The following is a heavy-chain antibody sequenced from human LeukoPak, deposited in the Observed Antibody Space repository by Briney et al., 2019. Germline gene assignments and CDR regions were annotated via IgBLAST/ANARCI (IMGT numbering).Heavy chain of an antibody. D-gene: IGHD5-18*01. CDR2: ISYDGSNK. CDR3: ARVRDTAMVMDAFDI. CDR1: GFTFSSYA. Sequence: GGSLRLSCAASGFTFSSYAMHWVRQAPGKGLEWVAVISYDGSNKYYADSVKGRFTISRDNSKNTLYPQMNSLRAEDTAVYYCARVRDTAMVMDAFDIWGQGTMVTVSS. J-gene: IGHJ3*02. V-gene: IGHV3-30*04.